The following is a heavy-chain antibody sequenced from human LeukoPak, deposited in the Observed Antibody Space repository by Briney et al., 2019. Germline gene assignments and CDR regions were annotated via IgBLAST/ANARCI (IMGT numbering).Heavy chain of an antibody. D-gene: IGHD7-27*01. CDR2: ILNGGSNQ. V-gene: IGHV3-33*01. CDR1: GLTFRLYG. CDR3: ARDGVNWGIDL. Sequence: PGGSLRLSCAASGLTFRLYGMHWVCQAPGKGLEWVAVILNGGSNQYYADSVKGRFTVSRDNSKNTVFLQVNSLRADDTAVYYCARDGVNWGIDLWGQETLVIVSS. J-gene: IGHJ5*02.